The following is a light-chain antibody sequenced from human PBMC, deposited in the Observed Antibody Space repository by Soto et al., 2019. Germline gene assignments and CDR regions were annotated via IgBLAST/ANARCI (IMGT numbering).Light chain of an antibody. CDR3: CSYAGSYTVL. V-gene: IGLV2-8*01. CDR1: SSDVGGYNY. J-gene: IGLJ2*01. Sequence: QSALTQPPSASGSPGQSVTISCTGTSSDVGGYNYVSWYQQHPGKAPKLVIYEVSKRPSGVPDRFSGSKSGNTASLSISGLQAEDEADYYCCSYAGSYTVLFGGGTKVTVL. CDR2: EVS.